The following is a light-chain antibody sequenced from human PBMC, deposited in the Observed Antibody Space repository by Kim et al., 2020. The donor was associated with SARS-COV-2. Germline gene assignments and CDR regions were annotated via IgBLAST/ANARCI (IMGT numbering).Light chain of an antibody. V-gene: IGLV1-47*01. J-gene: IGLJ1*01. CDR3: TAWDDSLSGSYV. CDR1: SSNLGSNY. CDR2: RSN. Sequence: QRVTISCSGSSSNLGSNYVYWYQQLPGTAPKLLIYRSNQRPSGVPDRFSGSKSGTSASLAISGLRSEDEADYYCTAWDDSLSGSYVFGTGTKVTVL.